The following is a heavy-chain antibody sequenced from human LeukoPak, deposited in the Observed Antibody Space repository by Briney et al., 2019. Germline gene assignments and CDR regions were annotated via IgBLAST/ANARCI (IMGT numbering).Heavy chain of an antibody. J-gene: IGHJ5*02. CDR1: TGYY. CDR2: IDPNSGGT. D-gene: IGHD2-15*01. V-gene: IGHV1-2*06. CDR3: ARERVGLT. Sequence: ASVKVSCKTFTGYYMHWVRQAPGQGLEWMGRIDPNSGGTTYAQKFQGRLTMTSDTSISTIYLELSSLRSDDTAVCYCARERVGLTWGQGTLVTVS.